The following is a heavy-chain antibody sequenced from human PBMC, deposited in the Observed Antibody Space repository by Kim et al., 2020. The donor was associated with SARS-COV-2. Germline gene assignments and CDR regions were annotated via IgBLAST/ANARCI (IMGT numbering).Heavy chain of an antibody. Sequence: SETLSLTCTVSGGSISSSSYYWGWIRQPPGKGLEWIGSIYYSGSTYYNPSLKSRVTISVDTSKNQFSLKLSSVTAADTAVYYCARRIAAADDYYFDYWGQGTLVTVSS. J-gene: IGHJ4*02. CDR2: IYYSGST. CDR3: ARRIAAADDYYFDY. CDR1: GGSISSSSYY. V-gene: IGHV4-39*01. D-gene: IGHD6-13*01.